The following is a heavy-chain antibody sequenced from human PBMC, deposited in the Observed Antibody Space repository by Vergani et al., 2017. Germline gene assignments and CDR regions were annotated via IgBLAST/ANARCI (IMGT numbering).Heavy chain of an antibody. D-gene: IGHD3-3*01. CDR3: ARLNYDVWGGHGENWFDP. V-gene: IGHV4-4*07. CDR2: LYTSGST. J-gene: IGHJ5*02. Sequence: QVQLQESGPGLVKPSETLSLTCTVSGGSISSYYWSCIRQPAGKGLERIGRLYTSGSTNSNPSLKSRGTTSVDTSKNQFSLKLSSVTAAETAVYSCARLNYDVWGGHGENWFDPWGQGTLVTVSS. CDR1: GGSISSYY.